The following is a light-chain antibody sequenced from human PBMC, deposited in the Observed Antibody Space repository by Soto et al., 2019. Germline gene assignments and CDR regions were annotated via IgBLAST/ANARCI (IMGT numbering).Light chain of an antibody. V-gene: IGLV2-8*01. CDR1: SSDVGGYNY. Sequence: QSVLTQRPSASGSPGQSVTISCTGTSSDVGGYNYVSWYQQHPGKAPKLMIYEVSKRPSGVPDRFSGSKSGNTASLTVSGLQAEDEADYYCSSYAGSNNVVFGGGTKVTVL. J-gene: IGLJ2*01. CDR2: EVS. CDR3: SSYAGSNNVV.